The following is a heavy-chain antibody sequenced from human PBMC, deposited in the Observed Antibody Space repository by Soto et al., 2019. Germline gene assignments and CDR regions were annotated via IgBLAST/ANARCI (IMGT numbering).Heavy chain of an antibody. CDR3: ARDYGSGSYQDY. V-gene: IGHV3-30*03. J-gene: IGHJ4*02. D-gene: IGHD3-10*01. Sequence: GGSLRLSCAASGFTFSSYGMHWVRQAPGKGLEWVAVISYDGSNKYYADSVKGRFTISRDNSKNTLYLQMNGLRAEDTAVYYCARDYGSGSYQDYWGQGTLVTVSS. CDR2: ISYDGSNK. CDR1: GFTFSSYG.